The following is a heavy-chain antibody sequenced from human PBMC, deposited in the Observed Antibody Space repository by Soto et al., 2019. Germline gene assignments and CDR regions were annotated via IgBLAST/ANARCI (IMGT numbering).Heavy chain of an antibody. D-gene: IGHD5-18*01. V-gene: IGHV3-30-3*01. CDR1: GFTFSSYA. J-gene: IGHJ6*02. CDR2: ISYDGSNK. Sequence: GGSLRLSCAASGFTFSSYAMHWVRQAPGKGLEWVAVISYDGSNKYYADSVKGRFTISRDNSKNTLYLQMNSLRAEDTAVYYCARDLDSYGYSQGYYYYGMDVWGQGTTVTVSS. CDR3: ARDLDSYGYSQGYYYYGMDV.